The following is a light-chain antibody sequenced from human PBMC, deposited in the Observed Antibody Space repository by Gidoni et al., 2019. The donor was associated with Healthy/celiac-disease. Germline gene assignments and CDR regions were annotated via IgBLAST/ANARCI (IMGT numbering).Light chain of an antibody. CDR2: DAS. V-gene: IGKV1-33*01. CDR3: QQYDNLMCS. Sequence: DIQMNQSPSSLSASVGDRVTITCQASQDISNYLNWYQQKPGKAPKLLIYDASNLETGVPSRFSGSGSGTDFTFTISSLQPEDIATYYCQQYDNLMCSFGQGTKLEIK. CDR1: QDISNY. J-gene: IGKJ2*04.